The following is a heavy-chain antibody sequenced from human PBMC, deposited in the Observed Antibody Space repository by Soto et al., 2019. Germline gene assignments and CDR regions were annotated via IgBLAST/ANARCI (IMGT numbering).Heavy chain of an antibody. J-gene: IGHJ5*02. CDR1: GGSISSYY. Sequence: QVQLQESGPGLVKPSETLSLTCTVSGGSISSYYWSWIRQPPGKGLEWIGYIYYSGSTNYNPSLKSRVTISVDTSKNQFSLKLSLVTAADTAVYYCARLSRSLNWFDPWGQGTLVTVSS. CDR3: ARLSRSLNWFDP. CDR2: IYYSGST. V-gene: IGHV4-59*01.